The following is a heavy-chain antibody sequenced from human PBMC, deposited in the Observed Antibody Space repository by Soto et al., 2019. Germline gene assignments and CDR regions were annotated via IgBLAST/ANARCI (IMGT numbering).Heavy chain of an antibody. J-gene: IGHJ4*02. D-gene: IGHD1-26*01. V-gene: IGHV3-21*01. CDR2: ISSSSSYI. CDR3: ARDLGTWTAAPSDY. Sequence: EVQLVESGGGLVKPGGSLRLSCAASGFTFSSYSMNWVRQAPGKGLEWVSSISSSSSYIYYADSVKGRFTISRDNAKNALYLQMNSLRAEDTAVYYCARDLGTWTAAPSDYWGQGTLVTVSS. CDR1: GFTFSSYS.